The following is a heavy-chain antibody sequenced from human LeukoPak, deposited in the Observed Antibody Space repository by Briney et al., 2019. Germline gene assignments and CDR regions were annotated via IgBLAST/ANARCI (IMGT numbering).Heavy chain of an antibody. CDR1: GGSFSGYY. J-gene: IGHJ4*02. V-gene: IGHV4-34*01. CDR3: ARVNKRVNDY. CDR2: IYYSGST. Sequence: PSETLSLTCAVYGGSFSGYYWSWIRQPPGKGLEWIGYIYYSGSTYYNPSLKSRVTISVDTSKNQFSLKLSSVTAADTAVYYCARVNKRVNDYWGQGTLVTVSS. D-gene: IGHD2/OR15-2a*01.